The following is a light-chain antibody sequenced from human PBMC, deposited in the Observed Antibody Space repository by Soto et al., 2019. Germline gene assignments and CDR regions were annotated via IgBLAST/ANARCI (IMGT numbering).Light chain of an antibody. Sequence: DIQLTQSPSSLSASVGDRITITCRASQSISTYLNWYQQKPGKAPKLLIYDASSLESGVPSRFSGSGSGTEFTLTISSLQPDDFATYYCQQYFTYRAFGQGTKV. V-gene: IGKV1-5*01. CDR3: QQYFTYRA. CDR2: DAS. CDR1: QSISTY. J-gene: IGKJ1*01.